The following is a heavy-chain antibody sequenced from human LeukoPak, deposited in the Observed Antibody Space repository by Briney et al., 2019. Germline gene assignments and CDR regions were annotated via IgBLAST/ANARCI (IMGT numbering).Heavy chain of an antibody. J-gene: IGHJ4*02. Sequence: SETLSLTCTVSGGSISSYYWSWIRQPPGKGLEWIGYIYYSGNTNYNPSLKSRVTISVDTSKNQFSLKLMSVTAADTAVYYCARDAPTATYGDYSDWGQGTLVTVSS. CDR1: GGSISSYY. CDR2: IYYSGNT. D-gene: IGHD4-17*01. V-gene: IGHV4-59*12. CDR3: ARDAPTATYGDYSD.